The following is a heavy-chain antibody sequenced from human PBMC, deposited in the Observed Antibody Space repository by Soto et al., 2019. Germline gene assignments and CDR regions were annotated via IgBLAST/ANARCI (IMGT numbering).Heavy chain of an antibody. CDR3: TWMNTMTKLGY. CDR1: GFTFSDAW. CDR2: IKSKGGGGTI. J-gene: IGHJ4*02. Sequence: LGGSLRLSCAASGFTFSDAWMSWVRQAPGKGLEWVGRIKSKGGGGTIDYAAPVKGRFTISRDDSENTLYLELNSLKIEDTAVYHCTWMNTMTKLGYWGQGALVTVSS. D-gene: IGHD4-17*01. V-gene: IGHV3-15*01.